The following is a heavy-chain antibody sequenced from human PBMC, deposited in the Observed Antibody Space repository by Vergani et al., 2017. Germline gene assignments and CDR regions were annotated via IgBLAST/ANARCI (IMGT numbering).Heavy chain of an antibody. J-gene: IGHJ3*02. CDR1: GGSISSYY. CDR3: ARNPYCGGDCYSDAFDI. Sequence: QVQLQESGPGLVKPSETLSLTCTVSGGSISSYYWNWIRQPPGKGLEWIGYIYYSGSTNYNPSLKSRVTISVDTSKNQFSLKLSSVTAADTAVYYCARNPYCGGDCYSDAFDIWGQGTTVTVSS. D-gene: IGHD2-21*02. V-gene: IGHV4-59*01. CDR2: IYYSGST.